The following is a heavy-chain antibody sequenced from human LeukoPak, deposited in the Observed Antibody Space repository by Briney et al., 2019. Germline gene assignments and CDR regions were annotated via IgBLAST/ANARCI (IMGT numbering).Heavy chain of an antibody. CDR3: ARENYYGMEV. CDR1: GGSFSGYY. Sequence: SETLSLTCAVYGGSFSGYYGSWIRQPPGKGLEWIGEINHSGSTNYNPSLKSRVTISVDTSKNQFSLKLSSVTAADTAVYYCARENYYGMEVWGQGTTVIVSS. CDR2: INHSGST. J-gene: IGHJ6*02. V-gene: IGHV4-34*01.